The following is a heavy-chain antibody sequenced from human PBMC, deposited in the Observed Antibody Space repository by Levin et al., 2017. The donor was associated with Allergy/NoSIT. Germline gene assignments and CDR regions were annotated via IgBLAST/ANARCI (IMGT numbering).Heavy chain of an antibody. CDR2: ITPRTGGT. CDR1: GYTFTDFY. J-gene: IGHJ4*02. D-gene: IGHD4-17*01. Sequence: PSASVKVSCKASGYTFTDFYIHWVRQAPGQGLEWMGRITPRTGGTNFAQKFQGRVTMTRNTSITTVYMDLTRLTSDDTAVYYCARETAVTTHDFWGQGTLITVSS. CDR3: ARETAVTTHDF. V-gene: IGHV1-2*06.